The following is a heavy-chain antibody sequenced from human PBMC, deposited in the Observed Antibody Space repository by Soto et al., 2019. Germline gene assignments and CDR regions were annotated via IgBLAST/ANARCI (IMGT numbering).Heavy chain of an antibody. Sequence: ETLSLTCAVYGGSFSGYYWSGSRQPPGKGLEWIGEINHSGSSNYNPSLKSRVTISVDTSKNQFSLKLSSVTAADTAVYYCARGAVVTMVRGLLLPYYSYDAIDAWGQGPSVT. D-gene: IGHD3-10*01. CDR3: ARGAVVTMVRGLLLPYYSYDAIDA. J-gene: IGHJ6*02. CDR1: GGSFSGYY. CDR2: INHSGSS. V-gene: IGHV4-34*01.